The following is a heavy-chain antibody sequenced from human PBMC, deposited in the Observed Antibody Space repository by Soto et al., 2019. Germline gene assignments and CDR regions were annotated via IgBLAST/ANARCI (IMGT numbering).Heavy chain of an antibody. Sequence: QITLKESGPTLVKPTQTLTLTCSFSGFSLSTSGVGVGWIRQPRGKALEWLALIYWDDDKRYSPSLKSRLTITLDTSKNQVVLKMTNMDPVDTATYYCAHRPSSRYTGSYYVPYYFDYWGQGTLVTVSS. CDR2: IYWDDDK. V-gene: IGHV2-5*02. J-gene: IGHJ4*02. CDR3: AHRPSSRYTGSYYVPYYFDY. CDR1: GFSLSTSGVG. D-gene: IGHD1-26*01.